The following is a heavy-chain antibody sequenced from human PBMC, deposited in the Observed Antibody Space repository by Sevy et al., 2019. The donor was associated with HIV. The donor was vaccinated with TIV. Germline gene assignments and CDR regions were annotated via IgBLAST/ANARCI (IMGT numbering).Heavy chain of an antibody. CDR2: ISWNSGSM. Sequence: GGSLRLSCVASGFTFDDYAMHWVRQAPGKGLEWVSGISWNSGSMGYADSVKGRFTISRENAKNCLYLQMNSLRTDDTALYFCAKDIVEVPAHMSGYFDLWGRGTTVTVSS. CDR3: AKDIVEVPAHMSGYFDL. D-gene: IGHD2-2*01. V-gene: IGHV3-9*01. J-gene: IGHJ2*01. CDR1: GFTFDDYA.